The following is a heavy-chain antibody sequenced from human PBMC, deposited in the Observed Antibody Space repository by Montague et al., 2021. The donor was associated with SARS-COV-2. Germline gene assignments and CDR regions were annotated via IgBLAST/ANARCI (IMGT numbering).Heavy chain of an antibody. CDR1: IRSSTYY. V-gene: IGHV4-39*01. CDR3: ARHSGGSGVSRLDY. CDR2: IYPGGKM. Sequence: SETLSLTCTVSIRSSTYYWAWFRQPPGKGLEWIGSIYPGGKMFYNSSLMSRVTMSIDTSENQFYLILHTVTAADTAVYYCARHSGGSGVSRLDYWGQGTLVTVSS. J-gene: IGHJ4*02. D-gene: IGHD3-10*01.